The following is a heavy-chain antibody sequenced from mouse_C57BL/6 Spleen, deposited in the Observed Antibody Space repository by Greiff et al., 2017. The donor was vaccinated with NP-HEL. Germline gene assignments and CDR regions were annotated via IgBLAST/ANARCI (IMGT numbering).Heavy chain of an antibody. CDR1: GFSLTSYG. CDR2: IWRGGST. Sequence: QVQLQQSGPGLVQPSQSLSITCTVSGFSLTSYGVHWVRQSPGKGLEWLGVIWRGGSTDYNAAFMSRLSITKDNSKSHVFFKMNSLEADDTAIYYCGTITAVVADYAMDYWGQGTSVTVSS. J-gene: IGHJ4*01. CDR3: GTITAVVADYAMDY. V-gene: IGHV2-5*01. D-gene: IGHD1-1*01.